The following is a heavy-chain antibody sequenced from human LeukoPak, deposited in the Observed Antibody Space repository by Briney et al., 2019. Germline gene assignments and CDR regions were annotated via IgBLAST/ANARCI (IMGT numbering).Heavy chain of an antibody. Sequence: APVKVSCKASGYDFSYLYFHWVRQAPGQGLEWMGWNNPYSGASIYAQKFQGRVTMETSSSTVYMQLSRLRYDDTAVYYCATASVTRTRVPWGQGTLVTVSS. V-gene: IGHV1-2*02. CDR1: GYDFSYLY. J-gene: IGHJ5*02. CDR2: NNPYSGAS. CDR3: ATASVTRTRVP.